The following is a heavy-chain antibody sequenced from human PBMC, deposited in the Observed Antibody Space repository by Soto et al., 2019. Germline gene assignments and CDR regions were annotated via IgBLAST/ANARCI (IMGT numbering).Heavy chain of an antibody. V-gene: IGHV3-23*01. CDR3: AKTANGWFSAFDI. CDR1: GFTFSSYA. J-gene: IGHJ3*02. Sequence: EVPLLESGGGLVQPGGSLRLSCAASGFTFSSYAMSWVPQAPGKGLEWVSAISGSGGTTYYADSVKGRFTFSRDNSKNTLYLQMNSLRAEDTAVYYCAKTANGWFSAFDIWGQGTMVTVSS. D-gene: IGHD6-19*01. CDR2: ISGSGGTT.